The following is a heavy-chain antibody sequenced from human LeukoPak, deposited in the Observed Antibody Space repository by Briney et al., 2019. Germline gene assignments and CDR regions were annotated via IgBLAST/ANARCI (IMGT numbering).Heavy chain of an antibody. J-gene: IGHJ3*02. V-gene: IGHV4-30-4*01. CDR2: IYYSGST. D-gene: IGHD6-13*01. Sequence: SETLSLTCTVSGGSISSSDYYWSWIRQPPGKGLEWIGYIYYSGSTYYNPSLKSRVTISVDKSKNQFSLKLSSVTAADTAVYYCARALAAAGFDAFDIWGQGTMVTVSS. CDR3: ARALAAAGFDAFDI. CDR1: GGSISSSDYY.